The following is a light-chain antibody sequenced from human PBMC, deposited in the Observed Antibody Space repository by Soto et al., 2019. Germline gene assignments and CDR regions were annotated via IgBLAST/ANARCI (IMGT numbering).Light chain of an antibody. CDR1: QSVDNW. CDR3: QQYRSFPWA. V-gene: IGKV1-5*01. Sequence: IQLTQSPSTLSASVGARVPITCRASQSVDNWLAWYQQKPGRAPNLLIYDASNLETGVPSRFSGSGFGTEFTLTIGSLKPDDFATYYCQQYRSFPWAFGQGTKVDIK. J-gene: IGKJ1*01. CDR2: DAS.